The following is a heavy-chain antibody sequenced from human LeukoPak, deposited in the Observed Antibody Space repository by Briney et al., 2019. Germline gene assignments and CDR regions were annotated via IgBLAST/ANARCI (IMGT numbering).Heavy chain of an antibody. CDR1: GGSLRGYY. V-gene: IGHV4-34*01. D-gene: IGHD4-17*01. CDR3: ARAPGGYEEQAYGDYLTDASDI. CDR2: INHSGST. Sequence: PLQSLCLSCAVYGGSLRGYYRSWIRHPPRKGLQWGVEINHSGSTNYNPSLKSRVTISVDTSKNQCSLKLSSVTAADTAVYYCARAPGGYEEQAYGDYLTDASDIWGQGTMVTVSS. J-gene: IGHJ3*02.